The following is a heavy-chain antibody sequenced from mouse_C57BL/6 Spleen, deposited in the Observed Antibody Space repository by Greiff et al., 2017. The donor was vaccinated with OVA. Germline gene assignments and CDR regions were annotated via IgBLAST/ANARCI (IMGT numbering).Heavy chain of an antibody. Sequence: DVQLVESGGGLVKPGGSLKLSCAASGFTFSDYGMHWVRQAPEKGLEWVAYISSGSSTIYYADTVKGRFTISRDNAKNTLFLQMTSLRSEDTAMYYCAKLTGTYWYFDVWGTGTTVTVSS. J-gene: IGHJ1*03. V-gene: IGHV5-17*01. D-gene: IGHD4-1*01. CDR1: GFTFSDYG. CDR3: AKLTGTYWYFDV. CDR2: ISSGSSTI.